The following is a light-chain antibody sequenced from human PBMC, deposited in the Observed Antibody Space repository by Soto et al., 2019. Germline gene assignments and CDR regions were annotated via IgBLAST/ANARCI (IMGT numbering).Light chain of an antibody. Sequence: EMVLTQSPGTLSLSPGERATLSCRASQSVTSNYLAWYQQKPGQDPRILIYGASSRATGLPDRFSGSGSGTDFTLTISRLEPEDFAVYYCQQYGSSPPYTFGQGTQLQSK. CDR1: QSVTSNY. V-gene: IGKV3-20*01. CDR2: GAS. J-gene: IGKJ2*01. CDR3: QQYGSSPPYT.